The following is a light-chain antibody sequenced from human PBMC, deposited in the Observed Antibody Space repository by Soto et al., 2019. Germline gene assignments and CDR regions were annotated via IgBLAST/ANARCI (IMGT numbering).Light chain of an antibody. CDR3: QQHGSSPLVT. J-gene: IGKJ5*01. V-gene: IGKV3-20*01. CDR1: QSVSSIQ. CDR2: AAS. Sequence: EIVLTQAPGTLSLSPGERATLSCRASQSVSSIQLGWYQQKHGQAPRLLVYAASTRATGIPDRFTGSGSGTDFTLTISRLEPEDFAVYYCQQHGSSPLVTFGQGTRLEIK.